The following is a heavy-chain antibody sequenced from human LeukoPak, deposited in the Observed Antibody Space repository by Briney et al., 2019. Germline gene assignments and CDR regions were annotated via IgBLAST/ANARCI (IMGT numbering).Heavy chain of an antibody. CDR1: GFTFSSYW. D-gene: IGHD2-15*01. Sequence: GGSLRLSCAASGFTFSSYWMHWVRQAPGKGLVWVSRINSDGSSTSYADYVKGRFTISRDNAKNTLYLQMNSLRAEDTAVYYCARDPWVGYCSGGSCSRAYWGQGTLVTVSS. CDR3: ARDPWVGYCSGGSCSRAY. J-gene: IGHJ4*02. V-gene: IGHV3-74*01. CDR2: INSDGSST.